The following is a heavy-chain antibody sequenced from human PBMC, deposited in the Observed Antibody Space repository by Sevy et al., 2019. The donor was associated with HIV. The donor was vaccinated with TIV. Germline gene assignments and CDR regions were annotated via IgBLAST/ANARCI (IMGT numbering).Heavy chain of an antibody. CDR3: ARYYYGSGKYYFDY. D-gene: IGHD3-10*01. CDR2: IYTSGIT. Sequence: SETLSLTCTVSGGSISSGTYYWSWIRQPAGKGLEWIGRIYTSGITNYNPSLKSRVTISLDTSKNRFSLNLSSVTAADTAVYYCARYYYGSGKYYFDYWGQGTLVTVSS. CDR1: GGSISSGTYY. V-gene: IGHV4-61*02. J-gene: IGHJ4*02.